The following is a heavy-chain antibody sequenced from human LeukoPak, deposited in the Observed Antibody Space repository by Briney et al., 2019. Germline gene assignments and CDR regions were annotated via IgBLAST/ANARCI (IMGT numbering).Heavy chain of an antibody. J-gene: IGHJ4*02. CDR3: ARLEYYYVSGNYYKLFDY. CDR2: ISSSGSTI. Sequence: GGSLRLSCAASGFTFSSYNMNWVRQAPGKGLEWVSDISSSGSTIYFADSVKGRFTISRDNAKNSLYLQMNSLRDEDTAVYYCARLEYYYVSGNYYKLFDYWGQGTPVTVCS. D-gene: IGHD3-10*01. CDR1: GFTFSSYN. V-gene: IGHV3-48*02.